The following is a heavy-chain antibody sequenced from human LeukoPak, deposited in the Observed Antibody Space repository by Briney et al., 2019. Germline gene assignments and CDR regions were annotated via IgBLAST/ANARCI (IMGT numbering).Heavy chain of an antibody. V-gene: IGHV1-18*01. CDR2: ISAYNGNT. Sequence: GASVKVSCKASGYTFTSYGISWVRQAPGQGLEWMGWISAYNGNTNYAQKLQGRVTMTTDTSTSTAYMELRSLRSDDTATYYCARRIYYGDSIDASDIWGQGTMVTVSS. D-gene: IGHD3-10*01. J-gene: IGHJ3*02. CDR3: ARRIYYGDSIDASDI. CDR1: GYTFTSYG.